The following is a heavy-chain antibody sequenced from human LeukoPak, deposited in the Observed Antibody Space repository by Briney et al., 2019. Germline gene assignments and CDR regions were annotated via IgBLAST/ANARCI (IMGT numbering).Heavy chain of an antibody. CDR1: GFSVSTNY. CDR2: ISWNSGSI. CDR3: AKDISSSWYNPFDY. Sequence: GGSLRLSCAASGFSVSTNYMSWVRQAPGKGLEWVSGISWNSGSIGYADSVKGRFTISRDNAKNSLYLQMNSLRAEDTALYYCAKDISSSWYNPFDYWGQGTLVTVSS. J-gene: IGHJ4*02. V-gene: IGHV3-9*01. D-gene: IGHD6-13*01.